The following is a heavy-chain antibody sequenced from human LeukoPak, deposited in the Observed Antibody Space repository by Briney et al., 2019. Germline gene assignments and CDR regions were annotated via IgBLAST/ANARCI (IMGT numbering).Heavy chain of an antibody. CDR1: GLTFSKYS. Sequence: GGSLRLSCGASGLTFSKYSMTWVRQAPGKGLEWVSFIDTSSTTMYYTDSVKGRFTISRDNAKNSLYLQMNSLKVEDTAIYYCARDNWVDCWGQGTLVTVSS. V-gene: IGHV3-48*04. CDR2: IDTSSTTM. J-gene: IGHJ5*01. CDR3: ARDNWVDC.